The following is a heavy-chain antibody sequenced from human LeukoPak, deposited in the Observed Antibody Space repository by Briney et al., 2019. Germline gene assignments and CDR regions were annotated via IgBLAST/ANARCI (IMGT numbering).Heavy chain of an antibody. CDR3: ASRYCSGGNCYDEYFQH. Sequence: GRSLRLSCAASGFTFSSYAMHWVRQAPGKGLEWVAVISYDGSNKYYADSVKGRFTISRDNSKNTLYLQMNSLRAEDTAVYYCASRYCSGGNCYDEYFQHWGQGTLVTVSS. V-gene: IGHV3-30*04. CDR2: ISYDGSNK. J-gene: IGHJ1*01. CDR1: GFTFSSYA. D-gene: IGHD2-15*01.